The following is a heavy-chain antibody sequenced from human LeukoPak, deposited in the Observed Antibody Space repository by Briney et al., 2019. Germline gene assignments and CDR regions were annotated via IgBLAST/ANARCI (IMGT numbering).Heavy chain of an antibody. V-gene: IGHV1-18*01. CDR2: ISAYNGNT. J-gene: IGHJ4*02. CDR3: ARTQLGYCSSTSCWASDY. Sequence: ASVKVSCKASGYTFTSYGISWVRQAPGQGLEWMGWISAYNGNTNYAQKLQGRVTMTTDTSTSTAYMELRSLRSDDTAVYYCARTQLGYCSSTSCWASDYWGQGTLVTVSS. D-gene: IGHD2-2*01. CDR1: GYTFTSYG.